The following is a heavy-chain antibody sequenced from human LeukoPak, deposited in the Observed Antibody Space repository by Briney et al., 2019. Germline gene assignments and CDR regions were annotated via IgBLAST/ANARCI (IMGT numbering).Heavy chain of an antibody. Sequence: ASVKVSCKASGYTFTNYGISWVRQAPGQGLEWMGWISAYSGDTNYAQNLQGRVTMTTDASTSTAYMELRSLRYDDTAVYYCARGNERLPDPYWGQGTLVTVSS. J-gene: IGHJ4*02. V-gene: IGHV1-18*01. D-gene: IGHD2-15*01. CDR1: GYTFTNYG. CDR2: ISAYSGDT. CDR3: ARGNERLPDPY.